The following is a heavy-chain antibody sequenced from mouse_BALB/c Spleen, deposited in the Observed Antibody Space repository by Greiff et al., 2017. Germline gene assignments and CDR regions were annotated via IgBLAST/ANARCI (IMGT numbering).Heavy chain of an antibody. CDR2: ISSGGSYT. V-gene: IGHV5-9-4*01. Sequence: EVQGVESGGGLVKPGGSLKLSCAASGFTFSSYAMSWVRQSPEKRLEWVAEISSGGSYTYYPDTVTGRFTISRDNAKNTLYLEMSSLRSEDTAMYYCARSIPYFDYWGQGTTLTVSS. J-gene: IGHJ2*01. D-gene: IGHD2-10*02. CDR3: ARSIPYFDY. CDR1: GFTFSSYA.